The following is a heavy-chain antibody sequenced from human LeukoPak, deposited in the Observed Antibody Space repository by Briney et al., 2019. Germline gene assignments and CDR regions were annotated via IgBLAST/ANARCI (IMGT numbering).Heavy chain of an antibody. CDR3: ARTAFYEGDHVNWFDP. D-gene: IGHD2/OR15-2a*01. CDR2: ITGSSSFI. Sequence: PGGSLRLSCAASGFTFSHYSMNWVRQAPGKGLEWVSSITGSSSFIHYADSVKGRFTISRDNAKNSLYLQMNSLRADDTALYYCARTAFYEGDHVNWFDPWGQGTLVTVST. J-gene: IGHJ5*02. CDR1: GFTFSHYS. V-gene: IGHV3-21*01.